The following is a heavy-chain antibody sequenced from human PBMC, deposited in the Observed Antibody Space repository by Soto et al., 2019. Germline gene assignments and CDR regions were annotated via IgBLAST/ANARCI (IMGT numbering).Heavy chain of an antibody. V-gene: IGHV4-34*01. J-gene: IGHJ5*02. D-gene: IGHD2-2*01. Sequence: SETLSLTCAVYGGSFSGYYWSWIRQPPGKGLEWIGEINHSGSTNYNPSLKSRVTISVDTSKNQFSLKLSSVTAADTAVYYCARAGGIVVVPAARKNWFDPWGQGTLVTVSS. CDR2: INHSGST. CDR1: GGSFSGYY. CDR3: ARAGGIVVVPAARKNWFDP.